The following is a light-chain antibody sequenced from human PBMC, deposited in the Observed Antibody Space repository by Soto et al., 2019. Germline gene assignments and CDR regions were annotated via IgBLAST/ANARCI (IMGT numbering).Light chain of an antibody. CDR1: RDIRGN. Sequence: DIQLTQSPSFLSASVGDRITITCRASRDIRGNLAWYQQKPGKAPKVLISAASSLHAGVPSRLSGSGFGTEFTLTISCLQPEDFATYYCQQLADYPLTFGGGTKVEIK. V-gene: IGKV1-9*01. J-gene: IGKJ4*01. CDR3: QQLADYPLT. CDR2: AAS.